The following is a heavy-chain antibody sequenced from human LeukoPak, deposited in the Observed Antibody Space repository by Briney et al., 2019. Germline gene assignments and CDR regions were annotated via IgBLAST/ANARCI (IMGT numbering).Heavy chain of an antibody. CDR2: INGNSAAI. CDR1: GFTFNAFA. J-gene: IGHJ2*01. D-gene: IGHD2-21*01. V-gene: IGHV3-9*03. Sequence: GGSLRLFCAASGFTFNAFAMHWVRQLPGKGLEWVSGINGNSAAIGYAASVKGRFTISRDNAKNSLYLQMNSLRPEDMGLYYCAKDIGPQVGIDWYFDLWGRGTLVTVSS. CDR3: AKDIGPQVGIDWYFDL.